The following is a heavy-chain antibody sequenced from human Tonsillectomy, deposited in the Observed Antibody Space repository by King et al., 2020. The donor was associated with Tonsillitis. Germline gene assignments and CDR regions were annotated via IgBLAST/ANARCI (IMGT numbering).Heavy chain of an antibody. Sequence: VQLVESGGGLVKPGGSLRLSCAASGFTFSTYSMNWVRQAPGKGLEWVSSISSSSTYIYYADPVKGRFTISRDNAKNSLYLQMNSLRAEDTAMYYCARDHDLSRWFGEPNYYYYGLDVWGHGTTVTVSS. D-gene: IGHD3-10*01. J-gene: IGHJ6*02. CDR1: GFTFSTYS. CDR3: ARDHDLSRWFGEPNYYYYGLDV. CDR2: ISSSSTYI. V-gene: IGHV3-21*01.